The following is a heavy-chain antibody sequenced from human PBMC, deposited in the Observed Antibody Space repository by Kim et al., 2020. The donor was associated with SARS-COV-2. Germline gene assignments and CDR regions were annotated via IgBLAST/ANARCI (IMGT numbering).Heavy chain of an antibody. J-gene: IGHJ6*02. D-gene: IGHD3-22*01. CDR3: ARGHYYESMTLSDYYNGMDV. CDR2: ITFDGRNT. CDR1: GLKFDNSA. Sequence: GGSLRLSCVASGLKFDNSAMSWVRQAPGKGLEWVAGITFDGRNTEYADPVKGRFTISRDNSRSTLYLEMNSLRVEDTALYYCARGHYYESMTLSDYYNGMDVWGQGTTVTVSS. V-gene: IGHV3-30*03.